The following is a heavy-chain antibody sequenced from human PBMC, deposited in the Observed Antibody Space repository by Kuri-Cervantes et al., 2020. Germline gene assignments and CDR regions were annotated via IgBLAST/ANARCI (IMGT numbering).Heavy chain of an antibody. J-gene: IGHJ5*02. CDR2: IRGGNT. CDR3: ARFAVTGPRWFDP. D-gene: IGHD6-19*01. Sequence: GESLKISCSASGFTFNSHPMTWVRQVSGKGLEWVSAIRGGNTYYTDSVKGRFTISRDNSRNTLYLQMNSLRAEDTAVYYCARFAVTGPRWFDPWGQGTLVTVSS. V-gene: IGHV3-23*01. CDR1: GFTFNSHP.